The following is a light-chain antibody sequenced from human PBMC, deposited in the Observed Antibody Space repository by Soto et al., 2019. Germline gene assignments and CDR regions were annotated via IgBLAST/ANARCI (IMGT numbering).Light chain of an antibody. CDR3: MQGTHWPPYT. CDR1: QSLAYIDGNTY. V-gene: IGKV2-30*01. CDR2: KVS. J-gene: IGKJ2*01. Sequence: DVVMTQSPLSLPVTLGQPASISCRSSQSLAYIDGNTYLNWFQQRPGQSPRRLIYKVSNRASGVPDRFSGSGSGTDFTRKISRVEDEDVGVYYCMQGTHWPPYTFGQGTKLEIK.